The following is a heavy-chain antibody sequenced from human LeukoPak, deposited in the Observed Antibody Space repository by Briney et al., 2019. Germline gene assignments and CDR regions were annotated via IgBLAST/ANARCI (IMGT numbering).Heavy chain of an antibody. CDR2: IYYSGST. CDR1: GGSFSGYY. D-gene: IGHD3-22*01. V-gene: IGHV4-34*01. Sequence: SETLSLTCAVYGGSFSGYYWSWIRQPPGKGLEWIGSIYYSGSTYYNPSLKSRVTISVDTSKNQFSLKLSSVTAADTAVYYCARGSMIVVVNEAFDIWGQGTMVTVSS. J-gene: IGHJ3*02. CDR3: ARGSMIVVVNEAFDI.